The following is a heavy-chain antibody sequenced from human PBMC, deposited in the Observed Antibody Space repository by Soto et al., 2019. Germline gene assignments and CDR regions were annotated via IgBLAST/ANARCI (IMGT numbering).Heavy chain of an antibody. CDR2: LSGSGGDT. CDR1: GFTFSNYA. CDR3: AKAIFSSSSGNWFDP. J-gene: IGHJ5*02. Sequence: EVQLLESGGGLVQPGGSLRLACAASGFTFSNYAMSWVRQAPGRGLEWVSLLSGSGGDTYYADSVKGRFTISRDNSKNTLYLQMSSLRAEDTAVYYCAKAIFSSSSGNWFDPWGQGTLVTVSS. V-gene: IGHV3-23*01. D-gene: IGHD6-6*01.